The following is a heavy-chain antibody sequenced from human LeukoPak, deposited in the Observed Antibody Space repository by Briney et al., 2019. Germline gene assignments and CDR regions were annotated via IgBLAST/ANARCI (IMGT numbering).Heavy chain of an antibody. J-gene: IGHJ4*02. Sequence: GGSLRLSCAASGFTFSSYAMTWVRQAPGKGLQWVSTISVSGENTYYADSVKGRFTISRDISKSTLYLQMNSLRDEDTALYYCAKYGSGTYYNGLHWGEGTLVTVSS. CDR3: AKYGSGTYYNGLH. V-gene: IGHV3-23*01. CDR1: GFTFSSYA. D-gene: IGHD3-10*01. CDR2: ISVSGENT.